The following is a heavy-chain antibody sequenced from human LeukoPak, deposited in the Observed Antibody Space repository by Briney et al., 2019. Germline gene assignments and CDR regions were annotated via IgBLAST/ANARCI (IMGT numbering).Heavy chain of an antibody. CDR2: MSASGGTT. CDR1: GFTFSSYA. CDR3: AKDVDTTMVFDH. V-gene: IGHV3-23*01. Sequence: PGRSLRLSRAASGFTFSSYAMSWGGQAAGTGLKSVSAMSASGGTTYYADSVKGRFTISRDNSKNTLYLQMNSLRAEDTAVYYCAKDVDTTMVFDHWGQGTLVTVSS. J-gene: IGHJ4*02. D-gene: IGHD5-18*01.